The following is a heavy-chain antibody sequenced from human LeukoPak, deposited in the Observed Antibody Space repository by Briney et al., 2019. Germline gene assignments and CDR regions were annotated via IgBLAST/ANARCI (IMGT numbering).Heavy chain of an antibody. D-gene: IGHD2-2*03. Sequence: PSETLSLTCTVSGGSISSSSYYWGWIRQPPGKGLEWIGSIYYSGSTYYNPSLKSRVTISVDTSKNQFSLKLSSVTAADTAVYYCARLAIVVVPAAIGYWFDPWGQGTLVTVSS. CDR3: ARLAIVVVPAAIGYWFDP. J-gene: IGHJ5*02. V-gene: IGHV4-39*01. CDR1: GGSISSSSYY. CDR2: IYYSGST.